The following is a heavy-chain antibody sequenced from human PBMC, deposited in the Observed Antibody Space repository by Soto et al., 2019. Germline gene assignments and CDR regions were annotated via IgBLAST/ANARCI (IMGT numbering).Heavy chain of an antibody. CDR1: GFTFSSHS. CDR3: ASSGSYRPTYYGMDV. D-gene: IGHD1-26*01. V-gene: IGHV3-48*02. J-gene: IGHJ6*02. Sequence: PGGALRLSCAASGFTFSSHSMDWVRQAPGEGLEWVSYISSSSSTIYYADSVKGRFTISRDNAKNSLYLQMNSLRDEDTAVYYCASSGSYRPTYYGMDVWGQGTTVTVSS. CDR2: ISSSSSTI.